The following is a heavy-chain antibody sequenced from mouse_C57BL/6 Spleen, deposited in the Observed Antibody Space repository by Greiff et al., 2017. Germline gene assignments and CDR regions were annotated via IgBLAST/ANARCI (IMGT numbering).Heavy chain of an antibody. Sequence: QVQLQQPGAELVMPGASVKLSCKASGYTFTSYWMHWVKQRPGQGLEWIGEIDPSDSYTNYNQKFKGKSTLTVDKSSSTAYMRLSSLTSEDSAVYYCASYYFDYWGQGTTLTVSS. J-gene: IGHJ2*01. CDR2: IDPSDSYT. CDR1: GYTFTSYW. CDR3: ASYYFDY. V-gene: IGHV1-69*01.